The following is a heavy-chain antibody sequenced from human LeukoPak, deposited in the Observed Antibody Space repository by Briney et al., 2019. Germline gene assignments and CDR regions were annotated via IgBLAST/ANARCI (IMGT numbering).Heavy chain of an antibody. V-gene: IGHV1-8*03. CDR2: MNPNSGNT. D-gene: IGHD2-15*01. CDR1: GYTFTSYD. J-gene: IGHJ4*02. CDR3: ARDRGDLYCSGGSCYYDY. Sequence: ASVKVSCKASGYTFTSYDINWVRQATGQGLEWMGWMNPNSGNTGYAQKFQGRVTITRNTSISTAYMELSRLRSDDTAVYYCARDRGDLYCSGGSCYYDYWGQGTLVTASS.